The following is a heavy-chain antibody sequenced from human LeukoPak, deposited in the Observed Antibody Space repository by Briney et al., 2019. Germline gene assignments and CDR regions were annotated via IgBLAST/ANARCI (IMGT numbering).Heavy chain of an antibody. Sequence: PGGSLRLFCAASGDTFSNYWMHWVRQAPGKGLVWVSRSNSDGINTSYADSVKGRFTISRDNAKNTLNLQMNSLRAEDTAVYYCARDLGQYYDTSDNWFDPWGQGTLVTVSS. D-gene: IGHD3-22*01. CDR1: GDTFSNYW. CDR2: SNSDGINT. V-gene: IGHV3-74*01. J-gene: IGHJ5*02. CDR3: ARDLGQYYDTSDNWFDP.